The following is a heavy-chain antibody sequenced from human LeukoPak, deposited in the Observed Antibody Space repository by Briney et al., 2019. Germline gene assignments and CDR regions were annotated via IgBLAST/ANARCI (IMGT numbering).Heavy chain of an antibody. CDR1: GGSFSGYY. Sequence: SETLSLTCAVYGGSFSGYYWSWIRQPPGKGLEWIGEINHSGSTNYNPSLKSRVTISVDTSKNQFSLKLSSVTAADTAVYYCARHQRRLRYFDWSPSVFDYWGQGTLVTVSS. CDR2: INHSGST. V-gene: IGHV4-34*01. D-gene: IGHD3-9*01. CDR3: ARHQRRLRYFDWSPSVFDY. J-gene: IGHJ4*02.